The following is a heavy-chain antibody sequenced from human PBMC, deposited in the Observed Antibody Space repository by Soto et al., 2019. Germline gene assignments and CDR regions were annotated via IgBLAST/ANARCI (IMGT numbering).Heavy chain of an antibody. V-gene: IGHV3-23*01. Sequence: GGSLRLSCAASGLTFSNYAMSWVRQAPGKGLEWVSGISGNGDSTYYADSVKGRFTISRDNSKNTLYLQMNSLRVEDTAVYFCASRNYDDTNGYYFYYYFDEWGQGTQVTVSS. D-gene: IGHD3-22*01. CDR1: GLTFSNYA. CDR3: ASRNYDDTNGYYFYYYFDE. J-gene: IGHJ4*02. CDR2: ISGNGDST.